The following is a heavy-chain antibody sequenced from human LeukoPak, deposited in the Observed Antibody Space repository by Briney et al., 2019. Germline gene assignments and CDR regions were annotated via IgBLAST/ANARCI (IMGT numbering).Heavy chain of an antibody. D-gene: IGHD2-2*01. Sequence: GGSLRLSCAASGFTFSSYGMHWVRQAPGKGLEWVAFIRYDGSNKYYADSVKGRFTISRDNSKNTLYLQMSSLRAEGAAVYYCAKGPGYCSSTNCYYFDYWGQGTLVTVSS. CDR3: AKGPGYCSSTNCYYFDY. CDR2: IRYDGSNK. CDR1: GFTFSSYG. J-gene: IGHJ4*02. V-gene: IGHV3-30*02.